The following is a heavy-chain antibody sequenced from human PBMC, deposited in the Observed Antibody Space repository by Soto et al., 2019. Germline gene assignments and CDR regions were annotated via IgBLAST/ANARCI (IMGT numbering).Heavy chain of an antibody. D-gene: IGHD3-10*01. Sequence: GGSLRLSCAASGFTVSSNYMSWVRQAPGKGLEWVSVIYSGGSTYYADSVKGRFTISRDNSKNTLYLQMNSLRAEDTAVYYCARGTGYGSGSYYYHFDLWGRGTLVTVSS. V-gene: IGHV3-66*01. CDR2: IYSGGST. J-gene: IGHJ2*01. CDR3: ARGTGYGSGSYYYHFDL. CDR1: GFTVSSNY.